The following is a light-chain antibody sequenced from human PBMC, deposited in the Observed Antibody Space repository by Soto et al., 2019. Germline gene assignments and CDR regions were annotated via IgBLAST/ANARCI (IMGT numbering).Light chain of an antibody. J-gene: IGKJ4*01. V-gene: IGKV1-5*03. Sequence: DIQTTQSPSTLSVSAGDRVTITCRASQTISSWLAWYQQKPGKAPKLLIYKASTLKSGVPSRFSGSGSGTEFTLTISSLQHAEVAAFYFQHYYISTPCTFGRGTKVDIK. CDR2: KAS. CDR1: QTISSW. CDR3: QHYYISTPCT.